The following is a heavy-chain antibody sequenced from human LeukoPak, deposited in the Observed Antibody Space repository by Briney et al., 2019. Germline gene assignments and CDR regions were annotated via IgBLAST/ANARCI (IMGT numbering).Heavy chain of an antibody. V-gene: IGHV1-69*04. CDR3: ARDGPVQAPPHFHTVVVPAAPENWFDP. CDR2: IIPIFGIA. D-gene: IGHD2-2*01. J-gene: IGHJ5*02. Sequence: ASVKVSCKASGGTFSSYAISWVRQAPGQGLEWMGRIIPIFGIANYAQKFQGRVTITADKSTSTAYMELSSLRSEDTAVYYCARDGPVQAPPHFHTVVVPAAPENWFDPWGQGTLVTVSS. CDR1: GGTFSSYA.